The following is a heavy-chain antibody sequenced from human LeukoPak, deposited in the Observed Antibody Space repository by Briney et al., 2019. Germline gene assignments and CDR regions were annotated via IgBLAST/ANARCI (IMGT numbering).Heavy chain of an antibody. CDR1: GGFISSYY. CDR3: ALAAAYDYYFDY. D-gene: IGHD6-13*01. Sequence: SESLSLTCSVSGGFISSYYWSWIRQPPGKGLDWNGYIYYSGSTNYNPSLNSLVTISVDTSKNQFSLKLSSVTAADPAVYYCALAAAYDYYFDYWGQGTLVTVSS. CDR2: IYYSGST. J-gene: IGHJ4*02. V-gene: IGHV4-59*01.